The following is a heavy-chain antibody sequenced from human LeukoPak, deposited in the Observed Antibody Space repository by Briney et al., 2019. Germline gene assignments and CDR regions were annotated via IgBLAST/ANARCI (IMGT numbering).Heavy chain of an antibody. CDR3: ARHVYGEGMVA. D-gene: IGHD4-17*01. V-gene: IGHV4-59*08. CDR2: IYSSGDT. J-gene: IGHJ6*04. Sequence: SETLSLTCTVSGGSFSGYYWGWIRQPPGKGLECVGYIYSSGDTAYNPSLKNRLTIAIDTSKHQFSLSLSSVSDANTALYFCARHVYGEGMVAWGKGATVTVSS. CDR1: GGSFSGYY.